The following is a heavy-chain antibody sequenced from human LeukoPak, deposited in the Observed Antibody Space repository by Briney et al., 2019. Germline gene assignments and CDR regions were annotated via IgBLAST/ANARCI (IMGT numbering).Heavy chain of an antibody. CDR3: AKDKHIVVVPAAADAFDI. V-gene: IGHV3-30*18. J-gene: IGHJ3*02. D-gene: IGHD2-2*01. CDR2: ISYDGSNK. Sequence: GGSLRLSCAASGFTFSSYGMHWVRQAPGKGLEWVAVISYDGSNKYYADSVKGRFTISRDNSKNMLYLQMNSLRAEDTAVYYCAKDKHIVVVPAAADAFDIWGQGTMVTVSS. CDR1: GFTFSSYG.